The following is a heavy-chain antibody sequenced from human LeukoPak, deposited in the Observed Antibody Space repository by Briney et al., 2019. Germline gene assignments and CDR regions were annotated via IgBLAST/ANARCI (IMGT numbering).Heavy chain of an antibody. CDR3: AREIPQVDFDI. J-gene: IGHJ3*02. V-gene: IGHV4-59*12. CDR2: IYHSGST. D-gene: IGHD2-15*01. Sequence: SETLSLTCTISGGSITGDYGSWIRQPPGKGLEWIGYIYHSGSTYYNPSLKSRVTISVDRSKNQFSLKLSSVTAADTAVYYCAREIPQVDFDIWGQGTMVTVSS. CDR1: GGSITGDY.